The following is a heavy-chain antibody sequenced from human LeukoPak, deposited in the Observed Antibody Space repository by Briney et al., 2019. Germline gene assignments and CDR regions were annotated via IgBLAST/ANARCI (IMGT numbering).Heavy chain of an antibody. Sequence: SETLSLTCAVYGGSFSGYYWSWIRQPPGKGLEWIGENNHSGSTNYNPSLKSRVTISVDTSKNQFSLKLSSVTAADTAVYYCARGLDYWGQGTLVTVSS. CDR1: GGSFSGYY. CDR2: NNHSGST. V-gene: IGHV4-34*01. CDR3: ARGLDY. J-gene: IGHJ4*02.